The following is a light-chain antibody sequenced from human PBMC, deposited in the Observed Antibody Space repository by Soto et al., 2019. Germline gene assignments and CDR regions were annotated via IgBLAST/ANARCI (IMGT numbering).Light chain of an antibody. CDR2: EGS. CDR1: SSDVGSYNL. V-gene: IGLV2-23*01. Sequence: QSVLAQPASVSGSPGQSITISCTGTSSDVGSYNLVSWYQQHPGKAPKLMIYEGSKRPSGVSNRFSGSKSGNTASLTISGLQAGDEADYYCCSYAGSSTFYVFGTGTKV. CDR3: CSYAGSSTFYV. J-gene: IGLJ1*01.